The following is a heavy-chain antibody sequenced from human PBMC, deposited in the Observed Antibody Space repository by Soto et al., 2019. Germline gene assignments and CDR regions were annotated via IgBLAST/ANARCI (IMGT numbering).Heavy chain of an antibody. J-gene: IGHJ6*02. D-gene: IGHD3-16*02. CDR3: AKSAGAYRHQYKGMDV. V-gene: IGHV1-69*06. CDR2: IIPIFGTA. Sequence: GASVKVSCKASGGTFSSYAISWVRQAPGQGLEWMGGIIPIFGTANYAQKFQGRVTITADNSKNNIYLEMNGLRPEDTAVYYCAKSAGAYRHQYKGMDVWGQGTTVTVSS. CDR1: GGTFSSYA.